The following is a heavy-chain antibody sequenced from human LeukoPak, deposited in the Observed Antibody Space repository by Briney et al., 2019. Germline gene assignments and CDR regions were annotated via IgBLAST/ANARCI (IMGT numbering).Heavy chain of an antibody. CDR1: GYTFTSYG. J-gene: IGHJ6*02. CDR2: ISAYNGNT. CDR3: ARVSGYDLWHYYGMDV. Sequence: ASVKVSCKASGYTFTSYGISWVRQAPGQGLEWMGWISAYNGNTNYAQKLQGRVTITTDTSTSTAYMELRSLRSDDTAVYYCARVSGYDLWHYYGMDVWGQGTTVTVSS. D-gene: IGHD5-12*01. V-gene: IGHV1-18*01.